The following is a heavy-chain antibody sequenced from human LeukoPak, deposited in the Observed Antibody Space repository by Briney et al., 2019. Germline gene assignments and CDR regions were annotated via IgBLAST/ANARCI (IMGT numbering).Heavy chain of an antibody. CDR1: GFTFSSYS. J-gene: IGHJ4*02. V-gene: IGHV3-21*01. CDR3: ARDWTVATDYFDC. CDR2: ISSSGSFI. Sequence: PGGSLRLSCAASGFTFSSYSMNWVRQAPGRGLEWVSSISSSGSFIHYADSVKGRFTISRDNAKNSLFLQMNSLRADDTAVYYCARDWTVATDYFDCWGQGTLVTVSS. D-gene: IGHD3/OR15-3a*01.